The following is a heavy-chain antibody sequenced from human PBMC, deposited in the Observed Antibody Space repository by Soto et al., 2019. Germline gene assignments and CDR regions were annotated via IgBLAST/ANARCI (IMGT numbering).Heavy chain of an antibody. CDR2: IIPIVGTG. Sequence: QVQLVQSGAEVRKLGSWVTVPGKALGAPSATKEFTWVGRALGQGLGWMGGIIPIVGTGSYAQKFQGRVTITADEPTTTAYMELSSLRFEDTAVYYCARVVILVPTASTHYYYHMDVWGPGTTVTVSS. D-gene: IGHD2-2*01. CDR3: ARVVILVPTASTHYYYHMDV. J-gene: IGHJ6*02. V-gene: IGHV1-69*01. CDR1: GAPSATK.